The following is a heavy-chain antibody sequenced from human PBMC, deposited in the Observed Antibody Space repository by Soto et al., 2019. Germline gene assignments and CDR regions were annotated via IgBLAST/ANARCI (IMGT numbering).Heavy chain of an antibody. D-gene: IGHD2-15*01. CDR2: IKRDGTEK. J-gene: IGHJ4*02. CDR3: ARAGRGPSN. Sequence: EVQLVESGGGLVQPGGSLRLSCVASGFTFSDYWMTWVRQTPGNGLEWVAIIKRDGTEKYYVDSVKGRFTISRDNAKNLLLLQMNSLRVEDTAVYYCARAGRGPSNWGQGTLVTVSS. CDR1: GFTFSDYW. V-gene: IGHV3-7*01.